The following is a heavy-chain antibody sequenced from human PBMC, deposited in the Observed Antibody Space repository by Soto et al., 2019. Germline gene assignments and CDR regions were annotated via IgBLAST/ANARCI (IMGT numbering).Heavy chain of an antibody. CDR2: LSAYNGNT. Sequence: ASVKVSCKASGYTFTSYGISWVRQAPGQGLEWMGWLSAYNGNTNYAQKLQGRVTMTTDTSTSTAYMELRSLRSDDTAVYYCASTRSYYYDSSGSSWFDPWGQGTLVTVSS. CDR3: ASTRSYYYDSSGSSWFDP. V-gene: IGHV1-18*04. CDR1: GYTFTSYG. J-gene: IGHJ5*02. D-gene: IGHD3-22*01.